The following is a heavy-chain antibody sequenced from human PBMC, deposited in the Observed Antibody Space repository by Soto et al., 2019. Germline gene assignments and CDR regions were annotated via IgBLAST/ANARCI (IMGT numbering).Heavy chain of an antibody. CDR3: ATAPGPY. J-gene: IGHJ4*02. Sequence: TLSLTCAVYGGSFSGGYSWSWIRPPPGKGLEWIGYIYHSGSTYYNPSLKSRVTISVDRSKNQFSLKLSSVTAADTAVYYCATAPGPYWGQGTLVTVSS. V-gene: IGHV4-30-2*01. CDR2: IYHSGST. CDR1: GGSFSGGYS.